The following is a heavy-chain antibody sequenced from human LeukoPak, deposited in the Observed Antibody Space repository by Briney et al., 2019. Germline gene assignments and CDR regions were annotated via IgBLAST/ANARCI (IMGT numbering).Heavy chain of an antibody. CDR3: ARGFSH. CDR2: NDQSGWP. Sequence: PSETLSLPCAVYVESFLVYYWSWLPHPPGKGLVCVGENDQSGWPTHNPSLKSRVHIPVETSQNHISLALNSVTAADTAVYYCARGFSHWGQGTLVTVSS. J-gene: IGHJ4*02. D-gene: IGHD3-3*01. CDR1: VESFLVYY. V-gene: IGHV4-34*01.